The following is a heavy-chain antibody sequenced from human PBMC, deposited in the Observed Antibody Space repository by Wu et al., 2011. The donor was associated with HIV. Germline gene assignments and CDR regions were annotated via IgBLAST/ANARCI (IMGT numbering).Heavy chain of an antibody. CDR3: VRGSTYYDFWSGYYTPSYMDV. Sequence: QVQLVQSGAEVKKPGASVKVSCKASGYTFTSYGISWVRQAPGQGLEWMGWISAYNGDTNYAQKLQGRVTMTIDTSTSTAYMELRSLRSDDTAVYYCVRGSTYYDFWSGYYTPSYMDVWGKGTTVTVSS. V-gene: IGHV1-18*01. CDR1: GYTFTSYG. J-gene: IGHJ6*04. CDR2: ISAYNGDT. D-gene: IGHD3-3*01.